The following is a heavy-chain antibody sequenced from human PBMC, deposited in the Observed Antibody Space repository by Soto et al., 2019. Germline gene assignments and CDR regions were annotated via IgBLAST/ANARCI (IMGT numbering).Heavy chain of an antibody. CDR1: GFTFSSYG. Sequence: PGGSLRLSCAASGFTFSSYGMHWVRQAPGKGLEWVAVIWYDGSNKYYADSVKGRFTISRDNSKNTLYLQMNSLRAEDTAVYYCARDYRYYDILTGYYVYYYYMDVWGKGTTVTVSS. V-gene: IGHV3-33*01. J-gene: IGHJ6*03. CDR3: ARDYRYYDILTGYYVYYYYMDV. D-gene: IGHD3-9*01. CDR2: IWYDGSNK.